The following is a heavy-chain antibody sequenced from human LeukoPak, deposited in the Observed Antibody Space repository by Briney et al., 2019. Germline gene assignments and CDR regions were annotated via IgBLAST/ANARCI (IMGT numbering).Heavy chain of an antibody. V-gene: IGHV4-59*01. J-gene: IGHJ4*02. CDR1: GASINSYY. Sequence: SETLSLTCTVSGASINSYYWSWIRQPPGKGLEWIGYIYYSGSTNYNPSLKSRVTISVDTSKNQFSLKLSSVTAADTAVYYCARVAAAGAFDYWGQGTLVTVSS. CDR3: ARVAAAGAFDY. CDR2: IYYSGST. D-gene: IGHD6-13*01.